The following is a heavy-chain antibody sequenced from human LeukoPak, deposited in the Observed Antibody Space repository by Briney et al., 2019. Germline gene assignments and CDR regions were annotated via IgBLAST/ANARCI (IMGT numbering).Heavy chain of an antibody. CDR1: GFTFSSYG. CDR2: ISYDGSNK. J-gene: IGHJ4*02. V-gene: IGHV3-30*03. CDR3: ARRSASRDC. Sequence: PGGSLRLSCAASGFTFSSYGMHWVRQAPGKGLEWVAVISYDGSNKYYADSVKGRFTISRDNSKNTLYLQMNSLRAEDTAVYYCARRSASRDCWGQGTLVTVSS.